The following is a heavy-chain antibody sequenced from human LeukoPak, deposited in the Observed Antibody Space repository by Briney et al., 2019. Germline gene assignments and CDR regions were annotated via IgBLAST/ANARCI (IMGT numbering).Heavy chain of an antibody. Sequence: GGSLRLSCAASGFTFSSYEMNWVRQAPGKGLEWVSYISSSGSTIYYADSVKGRFTISRDNAKNSLYLQMNSLRAEDTAVYYCARDRWFGELTPYFDYWGQGTLVTVSS. CDR3: ARDRWFGELTPYFDY. CDR2: ISSSGSTI. V-gene: IGHV3-48*03. J-gene: IGHJ4*02. D-gene: IGHD3-10*01. CDR1: GFTFSSYE.